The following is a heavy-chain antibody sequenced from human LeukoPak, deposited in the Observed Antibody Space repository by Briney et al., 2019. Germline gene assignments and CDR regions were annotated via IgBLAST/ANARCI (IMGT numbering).Heavy chain of an antibody. CDR1: GFTFSSYG. Sequence: GRSLRLSCAAPGFTFSSYGMHWVRQAPGKGLEWVAVISYDGSNKYYADSVKGRFTISRDNSKNTLYLQMNSLRAEDTAVYYCALNSGLDYWGQGTLVTVSS. D-gene: IGHD1-26*01. V-gene: IGHV3-30*03. J-gene: IGHJ4*02. CDR2: ISYDGSNK. CDR3: ALNSGLDY.